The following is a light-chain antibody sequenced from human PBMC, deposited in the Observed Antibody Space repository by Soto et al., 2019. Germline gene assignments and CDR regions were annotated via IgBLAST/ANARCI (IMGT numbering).Light chain of an antibody. J-gene: IGKJ1*01. CDR2: GAS. V-gene: IGKV3-20*01. CDR1: QSVSNNY. CDR3: QQYGSSGT. Sequence: EIVLTQSPGTLSLSPGERATLSCRASQSVSNNYLAWYQQKPGQAPRLLIYGASNMATGIPERFSGSGSGTDFNLTISRLEPEDFEVYYCQQYGSSGTFGRATKLEIK.